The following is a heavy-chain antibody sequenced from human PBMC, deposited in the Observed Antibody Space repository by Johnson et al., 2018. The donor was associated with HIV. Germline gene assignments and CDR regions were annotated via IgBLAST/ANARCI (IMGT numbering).Heavy chain of an antibody. CDR2: IFTVGDV. Sequence: VLLVESGGGLAQPGGSLRLSCAASGITVSSNYMSWVRQAPGKGLEWVSVIFTVGDVYYADSVKGRFTISRDNSKNILYLQMNSLRPEDTAVYYCARDGRDMVTRGSFDVWGQGTVVTVSS. CDR3: ARDGRDMVTRGSFDV. J-gene: IGHJ3*01. D-gene: IGHD5-18*01. CDR1: GITVSSNY. V-gene: IGHV3-66*02.